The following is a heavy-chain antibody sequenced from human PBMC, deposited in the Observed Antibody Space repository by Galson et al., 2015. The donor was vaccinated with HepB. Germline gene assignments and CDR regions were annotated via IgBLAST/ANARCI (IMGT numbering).Heavy chain of an antibody. CDR2: ISSSSSYI. J-gene: IGHJ2*01. CDR1: GFTFSSYS. CDR3: ARDLYYDSSGYNYWYFDL. Sequence: LRLSCAASGFTFSSYSMNWVRQAPGKGLEWVSSISSSSSYIYYADSVKGRFTISRDNAKNSLYLQMNSLRAEDTAVYYCARDLYYDSSGYNYWYFDLWGRGTLVTVSS. V-gene: IGHV3-21*01. D-gene: IGHD3-22*01.